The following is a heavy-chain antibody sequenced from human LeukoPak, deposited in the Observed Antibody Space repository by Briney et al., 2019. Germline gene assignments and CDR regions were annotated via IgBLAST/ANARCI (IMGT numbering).Heavy chain of an antibody. J-gene: IGHJ4*02. CDR3: AKSAYYDASGYYREYYFDY. CDR2: ISGSGGST. CDR1: GFTFSTCA. D-gene: IGHD3-22*01. V-gene: IGHV3-23*01. Sequence: GSLRLSCAASGFTFSTCAMSWVRQAPGKGLEWVSSISGSGGSTHYADSVKGRFTISRDKTKNTLYLQMNSLRAEDTAVYYCAKSAYYDASGYYREYYFDYWGQGTLVTVSS.